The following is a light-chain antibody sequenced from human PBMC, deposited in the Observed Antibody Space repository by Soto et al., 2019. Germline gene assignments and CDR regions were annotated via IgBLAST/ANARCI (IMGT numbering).Light chain of an antibody. V-gene: IGLV2-14*01. J-gene: IGLJ1*01. CDR1: SSDVGGYNS. CDR3: SSFTSSITYL. Sequence: QSALTQPASVSGSPGQSITISCTGTSSDVGGYNSVSWYQHHPGKAPKLMIHAVSNRPSGVSNRFSGSKSGNTASLTISGLQAEDEADYYCSSFTSSITYLFGTGTKLTVL. CDR2: AVS.